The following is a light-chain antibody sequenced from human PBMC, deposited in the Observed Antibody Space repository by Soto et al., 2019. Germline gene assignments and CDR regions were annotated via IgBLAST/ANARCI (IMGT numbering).Light chain of an antibody. V-gene: IGKV3-20*01. J-gene: IGKJ5*01. CDR1: QSVTSNF. Sequence: EIVLTHSPGTLSLSPGERATLSCRASQSVTSNFLAWYQQKPGQAPRLLIYAASSRATGIPDRFSGSGSGTDFTLTISRLEPEDFAVYYCQQYGTSPITFGQGTRLEI. CDR2: AAS. CDR3: QQYGTSPIT.